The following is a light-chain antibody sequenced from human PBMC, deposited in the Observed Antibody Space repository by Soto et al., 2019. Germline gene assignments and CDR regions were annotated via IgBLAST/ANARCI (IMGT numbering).Light chain of an antibody. CDR2: GAS. CDR3: QQYNNWPPYT. Sequence: EIVMTQSPATLSVSPGERATLSCRASQSVSSNFAWYQQKPGQAPRLLIYGASTTATGIRARFSGSGSGTEFTLTISSLQSEDFAVYYCQQYNNWPPYTFGQGTKLEIK. CDR1: QSVSSN. V-gene: IGKV3-15*01. J-gene: IGKJ2*01.